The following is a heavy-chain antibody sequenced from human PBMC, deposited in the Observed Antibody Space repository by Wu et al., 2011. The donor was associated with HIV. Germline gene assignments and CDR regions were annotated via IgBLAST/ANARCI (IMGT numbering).Heavy chain of an antibody. CDR1: GGTFDHYS. Sequence: QVQLLQSGAEVKKPGSSVKVSCKASGGTFDHYSLNWVRQAPGQGLEWIGWVKAVSGAVNYGSLDFRHRVSLTRDRDLFTAHMDIRGLTQDDTAIYFCARQKFARGDQGWFFDLWGRGTL. CDR3: ARQKFARGDQGWFFDL. V-gene: IGHV1-2*02. D-gene: IGHD2-2*01. J-gene: IGHJ2*01. CDR2: VKAVSGAV.